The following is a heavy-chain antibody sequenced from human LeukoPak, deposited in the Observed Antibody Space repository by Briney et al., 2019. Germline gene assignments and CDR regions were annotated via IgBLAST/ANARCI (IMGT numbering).Heavy chain of an antibody. CDR1: GGSISSGGYY. V-gene: IGHV4-30-2*01. Sequence: PSETLSLTCTVSGGSISSGGYYWSWIRQPPGKGPEWIGYIYHSGSTYYNPSLKSRVTISVDRSKNQFSLKLSSVTAADTAVYYCARGGVPAAIEGYSWFDPWGQGTLVTVSS. CDR2: IYHSGST. D-gene: IGHD2-2*02. CDR3: ARGGVPAAIEGYSWFDP. J-gene: IGHJ5*02.